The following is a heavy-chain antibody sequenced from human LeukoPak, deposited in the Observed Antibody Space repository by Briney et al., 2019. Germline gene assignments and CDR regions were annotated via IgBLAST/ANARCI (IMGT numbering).Heavy chain of an antibody. D-gene: IGHD5-24*01. CDR3: ARDGDMATHECWYFDL. CDR2: ISAYNGNT. CDR1: GYTFTSYG. V-gene: IGHV1-18*01. J-gene: IGHJ2*01. Sequence: ASVKVSRKASGYTFTSYGFSWVRQAPGQGLEWMGWISAYNGNTNYAQKLQDRVTMTTDTFTSTAYMELRSLRSDDTAVYYCARDGDMATHECWYFDLWGRGTLVTVSS.